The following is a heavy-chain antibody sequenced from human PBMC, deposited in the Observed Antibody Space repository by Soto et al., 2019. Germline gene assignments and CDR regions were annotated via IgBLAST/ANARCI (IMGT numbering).Heavy chain of an antibody. Sequence: EVRLVESGGDFLQPGGALRLSCVASGLTSSGFEMNWVRQAPGKGLEWVSYISASGDTVYYADSVKGRFTISRDNAKKSLYLQVSGLRAEDTAVYYCAGLSVTAGVDVWGRGTTVTVSS. D-gene: IGHD3-16*01. V-gene: IGHV3-48*03. CDR2: ISASGDTV. CDR1: GLTSSGFE. J-gene: IGHJ6*02. CDR3: AGLSVTAGVDV.